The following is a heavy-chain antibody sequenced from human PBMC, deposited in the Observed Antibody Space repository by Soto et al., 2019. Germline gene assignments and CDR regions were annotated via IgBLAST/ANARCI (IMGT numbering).Heavy chain of an antibody. V-gene: IGHV3-23*01. CDR3: AKTDKFHSQSSGWANRFDS. CDR2: ITSAGST. Sequence: EVQLLESGGDLAQPGGSLRLICAASGFTFSNYAMTWVRQSPGKGLEWVSTITSAGSTFYGDTVKGRFNISRDNSKSTLYLQMNSLGAEDTAVYYCAKTDKFHSQSSGWANRFDSWGQGTLVTVSS. CDR1: GFTFSNYA. D-gene: IGHD6-19*01. J-gene: IGHJ4*02.